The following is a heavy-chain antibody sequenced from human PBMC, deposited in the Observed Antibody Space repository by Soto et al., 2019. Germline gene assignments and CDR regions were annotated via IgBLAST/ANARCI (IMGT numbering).Heavy chain of an antibody. CDR3: AKGANGVNCSSTSCYASSRKYYYYGMDV. D-gene: IGHD2-2*01. CDR2: ISGSGGIT. Sequence: EVQLLESGGGLVQPGGSLRLSCAASGFTFSSYAMSWVRQAPGKGLEWVSAISGSGGITYYAASVKGRFTISRDNSKNTLYLQMNRLRAEDKAVYYCAKGANGVNCSSTSCYASSRKYYYYGMDVWGQGTTVTVSS. V-gene: IGHV3-23*01. J-gene: IGHJ6*02. CDR1: GFTFSSYA.